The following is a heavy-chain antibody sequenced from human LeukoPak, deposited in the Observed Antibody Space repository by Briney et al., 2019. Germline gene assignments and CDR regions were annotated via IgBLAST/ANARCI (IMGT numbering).Heavy chain of an antibody. CDR1: GGSMRTGLYY. J-gene: IGHJ5*02. D-gene: IGHD3-3*01. Sequence: SQTLSLTCAVSGGSMRTGLYYWNWIRQPAGKGLEWIGRIYPSGNTNYNPSLESRVTISVDTAKNQFSLKLISVTAADTALYYCARGQYDFWSGYDVNWFDPWGQGTLVTVSS. CDR2: IYPSGNT. CDR3: ARGQYDFWSGYDVNWFDP. V-gene: IGHV4-61*02.